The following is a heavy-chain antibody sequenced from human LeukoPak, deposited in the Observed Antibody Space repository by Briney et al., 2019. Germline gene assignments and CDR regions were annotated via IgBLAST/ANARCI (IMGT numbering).Heavy chain of an antibody. J-gene: IGHJ4*02. D-gene: IGHD3-22*01. CDR3: AREGLNNYDSSGYPGY. Sequence: GGSLRLSCAASGFTFSSYSMNWVRQAPGKGLEWVSSISSSSSYIYYADSVEGRFTISRDNAKNSLYLQMNSLRAEDTAVYYCAREGLNNYDSSGYPGYWGQGTLVTVSS. CDR2: ISSSSSYI. V-gene: IGHV3-21*01. CDR1: GFTFSSYS.